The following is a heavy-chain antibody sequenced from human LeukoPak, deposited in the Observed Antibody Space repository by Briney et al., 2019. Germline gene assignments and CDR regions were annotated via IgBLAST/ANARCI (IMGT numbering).Heavy chain of an antibody. CDR1: GGSISSSSYY. V-gene: IGHV4-39*07. Sequence: SETLSLTCTVSGGSISSSSYYWVCIRQPPGKGLEWIRSIYYSGRTYYTPSLTSRVTISVDTSKNQFSLKLSSVTAADTAVYYCARVNWNYTIGYCGQGTLVSVSS. D-gene: IGHD1-7*01. CDR3: ARVNWNYTIGY. J-gene: IGHJ4*02. CDR2: IYYSGRT.